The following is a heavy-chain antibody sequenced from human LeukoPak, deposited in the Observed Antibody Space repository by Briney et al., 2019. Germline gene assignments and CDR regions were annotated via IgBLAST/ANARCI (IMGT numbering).Heavy chain of an antibody. CDR3: ARAPPNSGSYYRLHSWCGP. D-gene: IGHD3-10*01. Sequence: GASVKVSCKASGYTFTDYYMHWVRQAPGQGLEWMGRINPNSGGTNYAQKFQGRVTMTRDTSISTAYMELSSLRSDDTAFYYCARAPPNSGSYYRLHSWCGPWGQGALVTVSS. CDR2: INPNSGGT. J-gene: IGHJ5*02. CDR1: GYTFTDYY. V-gene: IGHV1-2*06.